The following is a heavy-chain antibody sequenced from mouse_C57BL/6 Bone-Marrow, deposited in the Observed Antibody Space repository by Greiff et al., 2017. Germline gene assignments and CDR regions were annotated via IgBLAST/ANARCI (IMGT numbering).Heavy chain of an antibody. CDR3: ARTGGLRYFDV. J-gene: IGHJ1*03. Sequence: VHLVESGAELMKPGASVKLSCKATGYTFTGYWLEWVKQRPGHGLEWIGEILPGSGSTNYNEKFKGKTTFTADTTSNTAYMQLSSLTTEDSAISCCARTGGLRYFDVWGTGTTVTVSS. CDR1: GYTFTGYW. D-gene: IGHD2-10*01. CDR2: ILPGSGST. V-gene: IGHV1-9*01.